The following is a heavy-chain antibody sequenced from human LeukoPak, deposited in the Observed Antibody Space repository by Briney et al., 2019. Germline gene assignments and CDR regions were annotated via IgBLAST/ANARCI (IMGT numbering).Heavy chain of an antibody. D-gene: IGHD5/OR15-5a*01. CDR3: GRLSHVCKITTYYYHSMDV. Sequence: SVTVSLKCTVSSGSISGFHWLWIRRPQGNGLEGIMFISPSSNVNLNPFLRSRVAIAVDTSQNQVFLDLTPVTDASTAFYYLGRLSHVCKITTYYYHSMDVWGKGTTVTVSS. J-gene: IGHJ6*03. CDR2: ISPSSNV. V-gene: IGHV4-4*09. CDR1: SGSISGFH.